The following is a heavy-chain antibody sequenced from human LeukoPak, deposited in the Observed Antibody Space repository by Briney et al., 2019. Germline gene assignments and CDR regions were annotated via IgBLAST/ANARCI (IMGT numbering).Heavy chain of an antibody. CDR1: GGSISSGGYY. CDR3: ARGEDVPYSGSYHFDY. J-gene: IGHJ4*02. D-gene: IGHD1-26*01. Sequence: SETLSLTCTVSGGSISSGGYYWSRIRQHPGKGLEWIGYIYYSGSTYYNPSLKSRVTISVDTSKNQFSLKLSSVTAADTAVYYCARGEDVPYSGSYHFDYWGQGTLVTVSS. V-gene: IGHV4-31*03. CDR2: IYYSGST.